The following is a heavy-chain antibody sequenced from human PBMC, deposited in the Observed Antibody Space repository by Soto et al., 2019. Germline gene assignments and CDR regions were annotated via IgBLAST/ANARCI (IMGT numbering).Heavy chain of an antibody. D-gene: IGHD6-6*01. CDR3: AKSEYSSLKYYYYYGMDV. J-gene: IGHJ6*02. CDR2: ISYDGSNK. Sequence: QVQLVESGGGVVQPGRSLRLSCAASGFTFSSYGMHWVRQAPGKGLEWVAVISYDGSNKYYADSVKGRFTISRDNSKNTLYLQMNSLRAEDTAVYYCAKSEYSSLKYYYYYGMDVWGQGTTGTVSS. V-gene: IGHV3-30*18. CDR1: GFTFSSYG.